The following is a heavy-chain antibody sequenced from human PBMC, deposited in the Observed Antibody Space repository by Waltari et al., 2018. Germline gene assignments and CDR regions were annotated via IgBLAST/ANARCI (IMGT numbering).Heavy chain of an antibody. CDR2: ISSSSSYI. J-gene: IGHJ3*02. D-gene: IGHD1-26*01. Sequence: EVQLVESGGGLVKPGGSLRLSCAASGFTFSSYSMTWVRQAPGKGLEWVSSISSSSSYIYYADSVKGRFTISRDNAKNSLYLQMNSLRAEDTAVYYCARDSPLGGAFDIWGQGTMVTVSS. V-gene: IGHV3-21*01. CDR3: ARDSPLGGAFDI. CDR1: GFTFSSYS.